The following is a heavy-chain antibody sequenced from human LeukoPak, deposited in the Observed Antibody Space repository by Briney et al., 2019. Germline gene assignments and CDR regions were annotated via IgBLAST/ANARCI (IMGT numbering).Heavy chain of an antibody. CDR1: GFTVSSNY. J-gene: IGHJ4*02. CDR3: ASTSIIRGYDHDQYY. Sequence: GGSLRLSCAASGFTVSSNYMSWVRQAPGKGLEWVSVIHSDGITYYADSVKGRFTISRDNSINTLYLQMSNLRAEDTAQYYCASTSIIRGYDHDQYYWGQGTLVTVSS. CDR2: IHSDGIT. V-gene: IGHV3-53*01. D-gene: IGHD5-12*01.